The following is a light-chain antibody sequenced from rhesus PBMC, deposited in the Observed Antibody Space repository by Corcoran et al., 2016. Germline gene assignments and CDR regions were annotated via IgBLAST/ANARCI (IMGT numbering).Light chain of an antibody. CDR1: QSVGSN. CDR3: QPYNDWNS. Sequence: ETVVTQSPATLSLSPGERATLSCRASQSVGSNLAWYQQKPGQAPKLFIFVASSRATGIPDRFIGGGSGTEFTLTISSLEPEDVGVYYCQPYNDWNSFGQGTKVEIK. J-gene: IGKJ2*01. CDR2: VAS. V-gene: IGKV3-42*02.